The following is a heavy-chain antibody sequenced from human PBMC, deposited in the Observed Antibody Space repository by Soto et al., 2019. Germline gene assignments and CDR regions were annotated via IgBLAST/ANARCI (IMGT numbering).Heavy chain of an antibody. Sequence: SETLSLTXTVSGGSISTGGYYWSWIRQYQGKGLEWLGYIDGSGYTFYSPSLQSRLTLSMDTSKNQFALKLSSATAADTAVYFCARKQAGFFYGIDYWGQGTLVTVSS. J-gene: IGHJ4*02. CDR1: GGSISTGGYY. CDR2: IDGSGYT. V-gene: IGHV4-31*02. CDR3: ARKQAGFFYGIDY. D-gene: IGHD3-3*01.